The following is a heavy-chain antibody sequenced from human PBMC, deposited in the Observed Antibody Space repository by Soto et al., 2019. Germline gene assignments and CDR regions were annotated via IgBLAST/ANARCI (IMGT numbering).Heavy chain of an antibody. CDR3: ARGGPQWFGELFPPVGSPYYYYYYGMDV. CDR1: GYTFTSYA. CDR2: ISAYNGNT. Sequence: ASVKVSCKASGYTFTSYAMHWVRQAPGQRLEWIGWISAYNGNTNYAQKLRGRVTMTTDTSTSTAYMELRSLRSDDTAVYYCARGGPQWFGELFPPVGSPYYYYYYGMDVWGQGTTVTVS. D-gene: IGHD3-10*01. J-gene: IGHJ6*02. V-gene: IGHV1-18*01.